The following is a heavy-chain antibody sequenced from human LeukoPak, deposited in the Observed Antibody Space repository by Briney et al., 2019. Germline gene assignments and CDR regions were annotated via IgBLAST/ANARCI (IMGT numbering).Heavy chain of an antibody. J-gene: IGHJ4*02. CDR3: ATQYCSGGSCYPYYFDY. CDR2: IYHSGST. Sequence: PSETLSLTCTVSGGSISSGGYYWSWIRQPPGKGLEWIGYIYHSGSTYYNPSLKSRVTISVDRSKNQFSLKLSSVTAADTAVYYCATQYCSGGSCYPYYFDYWGQGTLVTVSS. D-gene: IGHD2-15*01. CDR1: GGSISSGGYY. V-gene: IGHV4-30-2*01.